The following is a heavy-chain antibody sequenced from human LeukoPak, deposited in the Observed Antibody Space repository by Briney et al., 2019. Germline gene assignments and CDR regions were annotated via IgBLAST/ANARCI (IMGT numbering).Heavy chain of an antibody. CDR3: ARDGGVSGYDLLDY. CDR1: GFTFSSLW. Sequence: PGGSLRLSCAASGFTFSSLWMTWVRQAPGKGLEWVANINQDGSEKYFVDSVKGRFTISSDNAKNSVFLQMNSLTVEDTAVYYCARDGGVSGYDLLDYWGQGTLVTVSS. D-gene: IGHD5-12*01. CDR2: INQDGSEK. J-gene: IGHJ4*02. V-gene: IGHV3-7*01.